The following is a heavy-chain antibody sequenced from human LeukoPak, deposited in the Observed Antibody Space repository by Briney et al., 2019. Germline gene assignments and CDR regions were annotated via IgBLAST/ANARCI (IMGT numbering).Heavy chain of an antibody. V-gene: IGHV3-30-3*01. D-gene: IGHD4-17*01. CDR2: ISKDGNSI. CDR1: GLTFSLYP. J-gene: IGHJ4*02. CDR3: ARNDYGDYYFDY. Sequence: GGSLRLSCAASGLTFSLYPMHWVRQAPGKGLEWVAVISKDGNSIRYADSVKGRFTISRDNSKNALFLQLDSLRAEDTAIYYCARNDYGDYYFDYWGLGTLVTVSS.